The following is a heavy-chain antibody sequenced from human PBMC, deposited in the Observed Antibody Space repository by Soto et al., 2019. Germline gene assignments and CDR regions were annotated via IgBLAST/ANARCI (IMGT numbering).Heavy chain of an antibody. CDR2: INSDGSST. CDR1: GFTFSSYW. CDR3: ARDNPYCSGGSCYPGGWFDP. V-gene: IGHV3-74*01. Sequence: GGSLRLSCAASGFTFSSYWMHWVRQAPGKGLVWVSRINSDGSSTSYADSVKGRFTISRDNAKNTLYLQMNSLRAEDNAVYYCARDNPYCSGGSCYPGGWFDPWGQGTLVTVSS. D-gene: IGHD2-15*01. J-gene: IGHJ5*02.